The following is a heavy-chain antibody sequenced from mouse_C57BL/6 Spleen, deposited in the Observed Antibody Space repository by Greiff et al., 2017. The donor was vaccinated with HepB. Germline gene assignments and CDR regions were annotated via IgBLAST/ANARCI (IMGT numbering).Heavy chain of an antibody. CDR3: ERRGLLQTY. CDR1: GYSFTGYY. D-gene: IGHD2-3*01. Sequence: VQLQQSGPELVKPGASVKISCKASGYSFTGYYMNWVKQSPEKSLEWIGEINPSTGGTTYNQKFKAKATLTVDKSSSTAYMQLKSLTSEDSAVYYCERRGLLQTYWGQGTLVTVSA. CDR2: INPSTGGT. V-gene: IGHV1-42*01. J-gene: IGHJ3*01.